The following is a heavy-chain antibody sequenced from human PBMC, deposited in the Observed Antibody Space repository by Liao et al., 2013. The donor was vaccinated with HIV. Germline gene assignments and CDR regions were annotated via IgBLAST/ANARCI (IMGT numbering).Heavy chain of an antibody. J-gene: IGHJ3*01. D-gene: IGHD3-10*01. CDR2: ISSTGNT. Sequence: QVQLQESGPGLVKPSQTLSLTCTVSGSSVSATNSFWTWLRQPPGKGLEWIGFISSTGNTDQNSSLKSRIAMSVDTSKNQFSLDLNSVTAADTAVYFCARVLRSRRGFREDCTSWGRG. CDR3: ARVLRSRRGFREDCTS. CDR1: GSSVSATNSF. V-gene: IGHV4-30-4*01.